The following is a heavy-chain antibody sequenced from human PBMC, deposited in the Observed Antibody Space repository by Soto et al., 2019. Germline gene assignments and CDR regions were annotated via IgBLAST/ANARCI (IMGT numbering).Heavy chain of an antibody. Sequence: EVQLVESGGGLVQPGGSLRLSCAASGFTVSSNYMSWVRQAPGKGLEWVSVIYSGGSTYYADSVKGRFTISRDNSKNTLDLQMNSLRAEDTAVYYCARPWYYYGSGSSYYYYGMDVWGQGTTVTVSS. V-gene: IGHV3-66*04. D-gene: IGHD3-10*01. CDR2: IYSGGST. J-gene: IGHJ6*02. CDR3: ARPWYYYGSGSSYYYYGMDV. CDR1: GFTVSSNY.